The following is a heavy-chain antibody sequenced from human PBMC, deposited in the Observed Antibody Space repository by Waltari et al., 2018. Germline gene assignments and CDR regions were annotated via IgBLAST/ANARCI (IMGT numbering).Heavy chain of an antibody. V-gene: IGHV5-51*01. D-gene: IGHD3-3*01. Sequence: EVHLVQSGAEVKKPGESLKIACKASGYSFTNYWIGWVRQMPGKGMEWMGVIYPGDSDVKYSPSFEGQVTMSADDSITTAYLECGSLKASDSAIYYCSGRHDFWSGKSPYFDYWGQGSLVTVSS. J-gene: IGHJ4*02. CDR3: SGRHDFWSGKSPYFDY. CDR2: IYPGDSDV. CDR1: GYSFTNYW.